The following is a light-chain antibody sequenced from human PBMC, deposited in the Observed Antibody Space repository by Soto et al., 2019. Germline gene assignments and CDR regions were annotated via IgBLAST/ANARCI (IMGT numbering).Light chain of an antibody. CDR1: QAVNTR. J-gene: IGKJ1*01. Sequence: EIVLTQSPATLSSFPGDRVTLSCRASQAVNTRLAWYQHKPGQAPRLLIYLASNRAAGVPARFSGSGSGTDFTLTISDVEPEDFAVYYCHQRQSWHRTVGQGTKVDIK. CDR3: HQRQSWHRT. V-gene: IGKV3D-11*01. CDR2: LAS.